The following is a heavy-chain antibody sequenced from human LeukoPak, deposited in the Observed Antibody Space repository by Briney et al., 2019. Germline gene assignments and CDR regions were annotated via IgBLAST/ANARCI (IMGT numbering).Heavy chain of an antibody. Sequence: SETLSLTCAVYGGSFSGYYWSWIRQPPGKGLEWIGEINHSGSTNYNPSLKSRVTISVNTSKNQFSLKLSSVTAADTAVYYCARLPQYRDAFDIWGQGTMVTVSS. CDR3: ARLPQYRDAFDI. D-gene: IGHD2-2*01. V-gene: IGHV4-34*01. J-gene: IGHJ3*02. CDR2: INHSGST. CDR1: GGSFSGYY.